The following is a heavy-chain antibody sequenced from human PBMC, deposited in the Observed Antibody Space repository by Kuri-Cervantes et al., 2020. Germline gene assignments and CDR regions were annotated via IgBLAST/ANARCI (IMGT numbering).Heavy chain of an antibody. CDR3: AKGGAVAGGSFDY. J-gene: IGHJ4*02. CDR1: GFTFSSYW. CDR2: INSDGSST. Sequence: GESLKISCAASGFTFSSYWMHWVRQAPGKGLVWVSRINSDGSSTSYADSVRGRLTISRDNAKNTLYLQMNSLRAEDTAVYYCAKGGAVAGGSFDYWGQGTLVTVSS. V-gene: IGHV3-74*01. D-gene: IGHD6-19*01.